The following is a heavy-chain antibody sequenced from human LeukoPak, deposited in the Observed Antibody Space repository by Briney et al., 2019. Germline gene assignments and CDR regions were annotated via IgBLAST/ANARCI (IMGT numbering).Heavy chain of an antibody. CDR1: GFTFSDYY. CDR3: AKGLPIFGVVTPFDY. J-gene: IGHJ4*02. D-gene: IGHD3-3*01. Sequence: GGSLRLSCAASGFTFSDYYMSWIRQAPGKGLEWVAFIRYDGSNKYYADSVKGRFTISRDNSKNTLYLQMNSLRAEDAAVYYCAKGLPIFGVVTPFDYWGQGTLVTVSS. CDR2: IRYDGSNK. V-gene: IGHV3-30*02.